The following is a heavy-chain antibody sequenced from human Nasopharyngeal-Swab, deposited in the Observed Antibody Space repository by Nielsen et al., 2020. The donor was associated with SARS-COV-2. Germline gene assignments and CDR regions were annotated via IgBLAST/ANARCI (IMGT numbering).Heavy chain of an antibody. J-gene: IGHJ3*02. CDR2: IYWDDDK. Sequence: SGPTLVKPTQTLTLTCTFSGFSLSTSGVGVGWIRQPPGKALEWLALIYWDDDKRYSPSLKSRLTITKDTSKNQVVLTMTNMDPVDTATYYCARITMVRGVTTSAFDIWGQGTMVTVSS. D-gene: IGHD3-10*01. CDR3: ARITMVRGVTTSAFDI. CDR1: GFSLSTSGVG. V-gene: IGHV2-5*02.